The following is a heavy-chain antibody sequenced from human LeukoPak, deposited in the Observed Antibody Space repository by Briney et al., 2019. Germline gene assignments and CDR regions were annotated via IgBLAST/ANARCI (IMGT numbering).Heavy chain of an antibody. CDR3: ASPNSKYSSGWPDAFDI. D-gene: IGHD6-19*01. CDR2: IYSGGST. Sequence: GGSLRLSCAASGFTVSSNYMSWGRQAPGKGLEWVSVIYSGGSTYYADSVKGRFTISRDNSKNTLYLQMNSLRAEDTAVYYCASPNSKYSSGWPDAFDIWGQGTMVTVSS. V-gene: IGHV3-53*01. J-gene: IGHJ3*02. CDR1: GFTVSSNY.